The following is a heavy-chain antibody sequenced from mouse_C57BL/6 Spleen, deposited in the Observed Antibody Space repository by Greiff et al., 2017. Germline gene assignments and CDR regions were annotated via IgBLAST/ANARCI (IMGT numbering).Heavy chain of an antibody. CDR1: GYSFTGYY. D-gene: IGHD3-3*01. Sequence: EVQLQQSGPELVKPGASVKISCKASGYSFTGYYMNWVQQSPEKSLEWIGEINPSTSGTTYNQKFKAKATLTVDKSSSTAYMQLKSLTSEDSAVYYCARRGGTEGFAYWGQGTTLTVSS. V-gene: IGHV1-42*01. J-gene: IGHJ2*01. CDR2: INPSTSGT. CDR3: ARRGGTEGFAY.